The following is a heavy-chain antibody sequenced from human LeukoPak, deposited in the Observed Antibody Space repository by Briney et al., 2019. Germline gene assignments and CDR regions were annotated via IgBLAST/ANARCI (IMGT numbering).Heavy chain of an antibody. Sequence: ASVNVSCKAFGYTFTSYYMHWVRQAPGQGLEWMGIINPSGGSTSYAQKFQGRVTMSRDMSTSTVYMELSSLRSEDTAVYYCARASGYSYGWGNYYYMDVWGKGTTVTVSS. V-gene: IGHV1-46*01. CDR2: INPSGGST. D-gene: IGHD5-18*01. CDR1: GYTFTSYY. CDR3: ARASGYSYGWGNYYYMDV. J-gene: IGHJ6*03.